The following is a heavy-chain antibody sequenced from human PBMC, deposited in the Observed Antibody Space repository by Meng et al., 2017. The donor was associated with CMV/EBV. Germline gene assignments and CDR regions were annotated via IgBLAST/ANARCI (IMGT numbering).Heavy chain of an antibody. V-gene: IGHV1-2*02. CDR3: ARGGVTIFGVARGYYYGMDV. J-gene: IGHJ6*02. D-gene: IGHD3-3*01. CDR1: GYTFTGYY. Sequence: ASVKVSCKASGYTFTGYYMHWVRQAPGQGLEWMGWLNPNSGGTNYAQKFQGRVTMTRDTSISTAYMELSRLRSDDTAVYYCARGGVTIFGVARGYYYGMDVWGQGTTVTVSS. CDR2: LNPNSGGT.